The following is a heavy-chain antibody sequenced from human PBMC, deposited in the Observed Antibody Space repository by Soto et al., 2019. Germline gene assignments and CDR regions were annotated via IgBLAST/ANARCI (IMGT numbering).Heavy chain of an antibody. CDR3: ARRLYYDSSGFEGGGMDV. Sequence: SETLSLTCTVCGGSISSSSYYWGWIHQPPGKGLEWIGSIYYSGSTYYNPSLKSRVTISVDTSKNQFSLKLSSVTAADTAVYYCARRLYYDSSGFEGGGMDVWGQGTTVTVSS. CDR1: GGSISSSSYY. CDR2: IYYSGST. J-gene: IGHJ6*02. V-gene: IGHV4-39*01. D-gene: IGHD3-22*01.